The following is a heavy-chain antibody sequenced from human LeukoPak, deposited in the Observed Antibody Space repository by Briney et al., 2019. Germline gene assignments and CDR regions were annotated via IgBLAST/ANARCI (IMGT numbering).Heavy chain of an antibody. D-gene: IGHD5-24*01. CDR2: ISGDGGST. V-gene: IGHV3-43*02. CDR1: GFAFDDYA. J-gene: IGHJ4*02. Sequence: PGGSLRLSCAASGFAFDDYAMHWVRQAPGTGLEWVSLISGDGGSTYYADSVKGRFTISRDNSKNSLYLLMNSLRTEDTALYYCAKDIRGDGYNSRFDYWGQGTLVTVSP. CDR3: AKDIRGDGYNSRFDY.